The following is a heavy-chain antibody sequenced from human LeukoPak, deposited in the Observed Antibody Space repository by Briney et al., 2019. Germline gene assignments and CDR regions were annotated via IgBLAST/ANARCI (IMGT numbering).Heavy chain of an antibody. Sequence: GGSLRLSCAASGFTFSTYWMSWVRQAPGKGLEWVANIKQDGSEKYYVDSVKGRFTISRDNAKNSLYLQMNSLRAEDTAVYYCARSRLVREVPYYFDYWGQGTLVTVSS. J-gene: IGHJ4*02. CDR2: IKQDGSEK. CDR1: GFTFSTYW. D-gene: IGHD3-10*01. V-gene: IGHV3-7*01. CDR3: ARSRLVREVPYYFDY.